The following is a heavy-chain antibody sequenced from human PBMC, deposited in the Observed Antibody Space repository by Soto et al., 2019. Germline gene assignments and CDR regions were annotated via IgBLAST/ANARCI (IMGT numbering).Heavy chain of an antibody. Sequence: SETLSLTCTVSGGLVSSGNYYWDWIRQSPGKGLEWIGNVYYSGTTSYNPSLKSRAIVSVDASKNQFSLNLSSVTASDTAVCYCARRDIDNWGHAHAFDIWGQGTMVTVSS. CDR2: VYYSGTT. CDR3: ARRDIDNWGHAHAFDI. CDR1: GGLVSSGNYY. V-gene: IGHV4-39*01. J-gene: IGHJ3*02. D-gene: IGHD7-27*01.